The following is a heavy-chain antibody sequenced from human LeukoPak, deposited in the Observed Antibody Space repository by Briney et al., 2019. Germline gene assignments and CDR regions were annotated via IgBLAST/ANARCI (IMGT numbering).Heavy chain of an antibody. V-gene: IGHV1-2*02. D-gene: IGHD3-3*01. CDR3: ARDRLFWSDPYRGYYYYMDV. Sequence: ALVKLSCTASGYTFTGYYMHWVRQAPGQWLEWMGWINPNSGGTNYAQKFQGRVTMTRDTSISTAYMELSRLRSDDTAVYYCARDRLFWSDPYRGYYYYMDVWGKGTTVTVSS. J-gene: IGHJ6*03. CDR1: GYTFTGYY. CDR2: INPNSGGT.